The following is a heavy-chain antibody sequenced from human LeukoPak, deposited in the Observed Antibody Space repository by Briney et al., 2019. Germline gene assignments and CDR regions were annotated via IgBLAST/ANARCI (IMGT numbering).Heavy chain of an antibody. D-gene: IGHD3-22*01. V-gene: IGHV7-4-1*02. CDR1: GYTFSSNA. CDR3: ARGYDSSGYFSD. CDR2: IDTNTGNP. Sequence: ASVKVSCKASGYTFSSNAINWVRQASGQGLEWMGWIDTNTGNPTYAQGFTGQFVFSLDTSVSTAYLQISSLKAEDTAEYFCARGYDSSGYFSDWGQGTLVTVSS. J-gene: IGHJ4*02.